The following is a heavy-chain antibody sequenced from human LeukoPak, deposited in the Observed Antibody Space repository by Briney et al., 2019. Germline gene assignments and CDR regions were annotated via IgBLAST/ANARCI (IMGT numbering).Heavy chain of an antibody. V-gene: IGHV3-7*01. CDR3: ATYTHWVAGDV. D-gene: IGHD3-16*01. CDR2: MNQDGSEK. Sequence: RPGGSLRLSCAASGFTFSDSWMSWVHQAPGKGLEWVANMNQDGSEKDYVDSVKGRFTISRDNARNSLYLQMGSLRAEDTAVYYCATYTHWVAGDVWGQGTTVTVSS. J-gene: IGHJ6*02. CDR1: GFTFSDSW.